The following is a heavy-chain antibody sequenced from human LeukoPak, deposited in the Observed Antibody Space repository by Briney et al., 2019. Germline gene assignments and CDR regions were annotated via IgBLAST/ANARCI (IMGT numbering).Heavy chain of an antibody. CDR1: VGTFSSYA. CDR2: MTPILGIS. Sequence: SVKVSCKASVGTFSSYAINWVPHAPGQRLEWMGRMTPILGISNYAQKFHARVTLTSDKSTNTAYMELSNLRSEDMAVYYCARCLYAYVLYFDYWGQGTLVTVSS. CDR3: ARCLYAYVLYFDY. V-gene: IGHV1-69*04. D-gene: IGHD3-16*01. J-gene: IGHJ4*02.